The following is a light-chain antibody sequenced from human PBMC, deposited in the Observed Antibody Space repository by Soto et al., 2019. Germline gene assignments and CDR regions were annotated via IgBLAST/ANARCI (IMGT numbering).Light chain of an antibody. CDR1: QSVTSNY. CDR3: QQYGRSPLLYT. CDR2: GAS. Sequence: EIVLTQSPGTLSLSPGERATLSCRASQSVTSNYLAWYQQKPGQAPRLLIYGASTRAAGVPDRFSGSGSGTDFTLTITRLEPEVFAVYYCQQYGRSPLLYTFGQGTKVGVK. V-gene: IGKV3-20*01. J-gene: IGKJ2*01.